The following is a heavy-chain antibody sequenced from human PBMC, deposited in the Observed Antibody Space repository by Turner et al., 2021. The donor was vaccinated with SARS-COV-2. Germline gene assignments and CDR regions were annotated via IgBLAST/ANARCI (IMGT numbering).Heavy chain of an antibody. J-gene: IGHJ6*02. CDR2: IYYSGST. D-gene: IGHD6-13*01. CDR1: GGSISSSSYY. CDR3: ATSTVAGTELNYYGMDV. Sequence: QLQLQESGPGLVKPSETLSLPCPVSGGSISSSSYYWGWIRQPPGKGLEWIGSIYYSGSTYYNPSLKSRVTISVDTSKNQFSLKLSSVTAADTAVYYCATSTVAGTELNYYGMDVWGQGTTVTVSS. V-gene: IGHV4-39*01.